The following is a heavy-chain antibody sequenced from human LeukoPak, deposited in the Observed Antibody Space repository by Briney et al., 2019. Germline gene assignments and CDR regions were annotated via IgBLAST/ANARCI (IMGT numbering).Heavy chain of an antibody. Sequence: GGSLRLSCAASGFTFSGYRMNWVRQAPGRGLEWVSYISSSSSTIYYADSVKGRFTISRDNAKNSLNLQMNSLRAEDTAVYYCARGQYGSGKDIWGQGTMVTVSS. J-gene: IGHJ3*02. CDR2: ISSSSSTI. CDR1: GFTFSGYR. CDR3: ARGQYGSGKDI. V-gene: IGHV3-48*04. D-gene: IGHD3-10*01.